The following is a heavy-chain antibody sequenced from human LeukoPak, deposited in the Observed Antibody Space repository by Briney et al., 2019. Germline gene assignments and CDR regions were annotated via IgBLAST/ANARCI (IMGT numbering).Heavy chain of an antibody. V-gene: IGHV7-4-1*02. Sequence: GASVKVSCKASGYTFTSYAMNWVRQAPGQGLEWMGWINTNTGNPTYAQGFTGRFVFSLDTSVSTAYLQISSLKAEDTAVYYCARVEWLSRYNWFDPWGQGTLVTVSS. CDR2: INTNTGNP. J-gene: IGHJ5*02. D-gene: IGHD3-3*01. CDR1: GYTFTSYA. CDR3: ARVEWLSRYNWFDP.